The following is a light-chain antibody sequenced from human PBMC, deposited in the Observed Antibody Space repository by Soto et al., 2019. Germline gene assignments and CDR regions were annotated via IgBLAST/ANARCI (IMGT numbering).Light chain of an antibody. CDR3: QQVNVYPST. Sequence: IRLTQSPSSLSASVGDRVTITCRASQGISSYLGWYQQKPGKAPNLLIYDASTLHSGVPSRLRGGGSGTDLTITISSMQTEDFATYYCQQVNVYPSTFGGGTKVDI. J-gene: IGKJ4*01. V-gene: IGKV1-9*01. CDR2: DAS. CDR1: QGISSY.